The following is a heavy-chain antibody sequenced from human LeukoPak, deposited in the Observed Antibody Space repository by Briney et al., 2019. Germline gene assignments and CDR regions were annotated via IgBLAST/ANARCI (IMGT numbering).Heavy chain of an antibody. CDR3: ARGRITIFGVVTPHFDY. J-gene: IGHJ4*02. V-gene: IGHV4-59*01. CDR1: GGSTNGYY. Sequence: PSETVSLTCTLSGGSTNGYYWSWIRQSPGKGLEWTGYIYDKVNTDYSRSLRSRATISVDTSKNQFSLRLSSVTAADTAVYYCARGRITIFGVVTPHFDYWGQGILVTVSS. D-gene: IGHD3-3*01. CDR2: IYDKVNT.